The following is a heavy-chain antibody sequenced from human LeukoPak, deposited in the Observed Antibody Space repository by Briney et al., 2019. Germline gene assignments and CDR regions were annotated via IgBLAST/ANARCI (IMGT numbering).Heavy chain of an antibody. J-gene: IGHJ4*02. Sequence: PSETLSLTCTVSVGSISSSSYHWGWIRQPPGKGLEWIASIYYSGTTYYNPSLKSRVTISVDTSKNQFSLKLNSVTAADTAAYYCATEYSSSPHYWGQGALVTVSS. CDR1: VGSISSSSYH. V-gene: IGHV4-39*07. CDR3: ATEYSSSPHY. D-gene: IGHD3-22*01. CDR2: IYYSGTT.